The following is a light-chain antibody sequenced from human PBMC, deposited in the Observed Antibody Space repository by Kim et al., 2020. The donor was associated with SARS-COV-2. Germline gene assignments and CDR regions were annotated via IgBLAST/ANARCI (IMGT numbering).Light chain of an antibody. CDR1: LSNIGGNN. J-gene: IGLJ1*01. CDR3: AAWDGRLNAYV. V-gene: IGLV1-44*01. CDR2: TNK. Sequence: GQMVSISCSVSLSNIGGNNVNWYQHIPGRAPRLLSHTNKQRPSGGPDRFAGSKSDTSASLAIRGLQSDDEADYYCAAWDGRLNAYVFGTGTKVTVL.